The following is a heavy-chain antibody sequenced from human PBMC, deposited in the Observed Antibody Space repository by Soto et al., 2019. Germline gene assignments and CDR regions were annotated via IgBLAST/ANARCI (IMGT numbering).Heavy chain of an antibody. J-gene: IGHJ3*02. V-gene: IGHV3-9*01. CDR1: GFTFDDYA. Sequence: PGGSLRLSCAASGFTFDDYAMHWVRQAPGKGLEWVSGISWNSGSIGYADSVKGRFTISRDNAKNSLYLQMNSLRAEDTALYYCAKDIGEEAFDIWGQGTMVTVSS. CDR3: AKDIGEEAFDI. CDR2: ISWNSGSI.